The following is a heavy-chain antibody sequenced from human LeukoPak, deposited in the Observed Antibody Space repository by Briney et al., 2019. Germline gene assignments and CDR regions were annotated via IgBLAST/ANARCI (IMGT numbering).Heavy chain of an antibody. CDR3: ARDPVADHFYFYYMDV. Sequence: ASVKVSCKASGYTFIAYYIHWVRQAPGQGLEWMGRINPNSGGAKYAQKFRGRVTMTRDTSISTAYMELSGLTSDDTALYYCARDPVADHFYFYYMDVWGKGTTVTVSS. CDR1: GYTFIAYY. D-gene: IGHD6-19*01. V-gene: IGHV1-2*06. CDR2: INPNSGGA. J-gene: IGHJ6*03.